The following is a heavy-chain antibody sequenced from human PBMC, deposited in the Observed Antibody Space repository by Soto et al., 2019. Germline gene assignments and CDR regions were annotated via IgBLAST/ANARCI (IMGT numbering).Heavy chain of an antibody. Sequence: GASVKVSCKASGYTFTSYDINWVRQATGQGLEWMGWMNPNSGNTGYAQKFQGRVTMTRNTSISTAYMELSSLRSEDTAVYYCARTYYYDSSGYYLGWAFDIWGQGTMVTVSS. CDR3: ARTYYYDSSGYYLGWAFDI. CDR2: MNPNSGNT. CDR1: GYTFTSYD. J-gene: IGHJ3*02. D-gene: IGHD3-22*01. V-gene: IGHV1-8*01.